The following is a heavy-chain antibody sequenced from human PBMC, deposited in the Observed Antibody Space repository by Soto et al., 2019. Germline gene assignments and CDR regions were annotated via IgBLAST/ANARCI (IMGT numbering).Heavy chain of an antibody. V-gene: IGHV4-34*01. CDR2: INHSGST. Sequence: PSETLSLTCAVYGGSFSGYYWSWIRQPPGKGLEWIGEINHSGSTNYNPSLKSRVTISVDTSKNQFSLKLSSVTAADTAVYYCARGYCSGGSCFSYYGMDVWGQGTTVTVSS. J-gene: IGHJ6*02. CDR1: GGSFSGYY. D-gene: IGHD2-15*01. CDR3: ARGYCSGGSCFSYYGMDV.